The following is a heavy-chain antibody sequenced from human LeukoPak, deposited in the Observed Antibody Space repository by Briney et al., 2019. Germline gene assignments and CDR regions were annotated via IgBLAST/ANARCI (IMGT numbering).Heavy chain of an antibody. CDR1: GFTFSSYA. V-gene: IGHV3-23*01. CDR3: AKGSNSWGSSWFDP. J-gene: IGHJ5*02. Sequence: GGSLRLPCAASGFTFSSYAMSWVRQAPGKGLEWVSGISGSGGSTYYADSVKGRFTISRDNSKNTLYLQMNSLRAEDTAVYYCAKGSNSWGSSWFDPWGQGTLVTVSS. CDR2: ISGSGGST. D-gene: IGHD6-6*01.